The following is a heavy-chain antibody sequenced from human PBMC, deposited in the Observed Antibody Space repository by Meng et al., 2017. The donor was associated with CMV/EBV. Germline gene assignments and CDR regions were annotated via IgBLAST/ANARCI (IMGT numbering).Heavy chain of an antibody. CDR3: ARDPTRNSSSWYGLNY. V-gene: IGHV1-46*01. J-gene: IGHJ4*02. CDR2: INPSGGST. CDR1: GYTFTSYY. D-gene: IGHD6-13*01. Sequence: ASVKVSCKASGYTFTSYYMHWVRQATGQGLEWMGIINPSGGSTSYAQKFQGRVTMTRDTSTSTVYMELSSLRSEDTAVYYCARDPTRNSSSWYGLNYWGQGTLVTVSS.